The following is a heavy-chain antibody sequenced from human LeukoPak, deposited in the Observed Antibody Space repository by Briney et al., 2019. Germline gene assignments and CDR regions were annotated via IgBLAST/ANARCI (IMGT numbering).Heavy chain of an antibody. CDR2: INHSGST. J-gene: IGHJ4*02. D-gene: IGHD6-19*01. CDR1: GGSFSGYY. Sequence: SETLSLTCAVYGGSFSGYYWSWIRQPPGKGLEWIGEINHSGSTNYNPSLKSRVTISVDTSKNQFSLKLSSVTAADTAVYYCARGRSSSGYDYWGREPWSPSPQ. V-gene: IGHV4-34*01. CDR3: ARGRSSSGYDY.